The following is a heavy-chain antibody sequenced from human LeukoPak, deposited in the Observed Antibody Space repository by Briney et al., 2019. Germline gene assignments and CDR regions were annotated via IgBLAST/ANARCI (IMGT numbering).Heavy chain of an antibody. CDR3: AKDGGLWVSAHWGDS. CDR2: ITTGDGNT. J-gene: IGHJ4*02. Sequence: GGSLRLSCTASGFTFSSYTMTWVRQAPGKGLKWVSTITTGDGNTYYADSVKGRFTVSRDDSKNTLYPQMNSLRAEDTAVYYCAKDGGLWVSAHWGDSWGRGTLVTVSS. V-gene: IGHV3-23*01. CDR1: GFTFSSYT. D-gene: IGHD7-27*01.